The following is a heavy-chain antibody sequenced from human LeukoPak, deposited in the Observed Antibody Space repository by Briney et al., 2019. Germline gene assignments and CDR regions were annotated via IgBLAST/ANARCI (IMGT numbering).Heavy chain of an antibody. J-gene: IGHJ4*02. V-gene: IGHV3-33*06. Sequence: RGSLRLSCAASGFTFSSYGMHWVRQAPGKGREWVAVIWYDGSNKYYADSVKGRFTISRDNSKNTLYLQMNSLRAEDTAVYYCAKGSAVTTTNRLDYWGQGTLVTVSS. D-gene: IGHD4-17*01. CDR1: GFTFSSYG. CDR2: IWYDGSNK. CDR3: AKGSAVTTTNRLDY.